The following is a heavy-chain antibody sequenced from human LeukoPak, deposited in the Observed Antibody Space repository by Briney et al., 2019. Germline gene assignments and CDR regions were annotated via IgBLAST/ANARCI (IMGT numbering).Heavy chain of an antibody. V-gene: IGHV5-51*01. CDR1: GYSFTSYW. D-gene: IGHD1-26*01. J-gene: IGHJ3*02. Sequence: GESLKISCKGSGYSFTSYWTGWVRQMPGKGLEWMGIIYPGDSDTRYSPSFQGQVTISADKSISTAYLQWSSLKASDTAMYYCARQGLQWELPRGYDAFDIWGQGTMVTVSS. CDR3: ARQGLQWELPRGYDAFDI. CDR2: IYPGDSDT.